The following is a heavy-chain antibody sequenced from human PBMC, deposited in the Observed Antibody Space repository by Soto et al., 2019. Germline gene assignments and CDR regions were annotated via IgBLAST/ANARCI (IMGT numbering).Heavy chain of an antibody. J-gene: IGHJ3*02. D-gene: IGHD2-2*02. CDR3: ARPALYGRVRVAFDI. CDR2: IYPSSGHT. V-gene: IGHV1-8*01. CDR1: GYSFTNYN. Sequence: ASVKVSCKASGYSFTNYNVHWVRQAPGQGLEWMAMIYPSSGHTAYAQNFQGRVTMTRNTSISTAYMGLSSLRSEDTAVYYCARPALYGRVRVAFDIWGQGTMVTVSS.